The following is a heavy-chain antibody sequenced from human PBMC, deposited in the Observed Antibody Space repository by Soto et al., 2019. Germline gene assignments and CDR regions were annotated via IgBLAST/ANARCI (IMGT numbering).Heavy chain of an antibody. J-gene: IGHJ5*02. CDR3: ARVTRGSGDWFDP. CDR1: SETFASYD. CDR2: ISTYNGNT. D-gene: IGHD6-19*01. V-gene: IGHV1-18*01. Sequence: ASVKVSCKASSETFASYDITWVRQAPGQGPEWMGWISTYNGNTKYAQNVQGRVSMTTDTSTSTAYMELRSLKSDDTAVYYCARVTRGSGDWFDPWGQGTLVTVSS.